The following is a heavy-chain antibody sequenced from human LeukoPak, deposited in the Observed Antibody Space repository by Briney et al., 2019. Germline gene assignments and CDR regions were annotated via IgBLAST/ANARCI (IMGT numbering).Heavy chain of an antibody. CDR2: ISYDGTKK. CDR1: GFTFSSYA. CDR3: ARELSGSLDY. V-gene: IGHV3-30-3*01. J-gene: IGHJ4*01. Sequence: PVGSLRLSCAASGFTFSSYAMHWVRQAPGKGLEWVAIISYDGTKKYYADSVKGRFTISRDNSKNTLYLQMNSLRPEDTAMYYCARELSGSLDYWGQGTLVTVSS. D-gene: IGHD1-26*01.